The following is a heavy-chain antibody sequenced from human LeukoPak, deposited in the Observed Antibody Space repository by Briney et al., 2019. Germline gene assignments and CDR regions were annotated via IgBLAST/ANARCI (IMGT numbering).Heavy chain of an antibody. CDR2: IYYSGST. J-gene: IGHJ5*02. V-gene: IGHV4-59*01. CDR3: ARDKWSIAAAGGGNWFDP. D-gene: IGHD6-13*01. CDR1: GGSISSYY. Sequence: PSETLSLTCTVSGGSISSYYWSWIRQPPGKGLEWIGYIYYSGSTNYNPSLKSRVTISVDTSKNQFSLKLSSVTAADTAVYYCARDKWSIAAAGGGNWFDPRGQGTLVTVSS.